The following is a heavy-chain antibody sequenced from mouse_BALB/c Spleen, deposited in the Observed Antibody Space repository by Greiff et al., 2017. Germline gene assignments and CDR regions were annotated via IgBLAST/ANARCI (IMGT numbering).Heavy chain of an antibody. V-gene: IGHV14-3*02. CDR3: ARDYAAY. J-gene: IGHJ3*01. Sequence: EVQLQQSGAELVKPGASVKLSCTASGFNIKDSYMHWVKQRPEQGLEWIGRIDPANGNTKYDPKFQGKATITADTSSNTAYLQLGSLTSEDTAVYYCARDYAAYWGQGTPVTVSA. D-gene: IGHD2-4*01. CDR1: GFNIKDSY. CDR2: IDPANGNT.